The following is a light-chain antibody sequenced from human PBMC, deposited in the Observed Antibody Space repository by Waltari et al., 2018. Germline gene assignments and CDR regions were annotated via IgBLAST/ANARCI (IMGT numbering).Light chain of an antibody. CDR3: QQYNSYSYT. CDR1: QRINMW. V-gene: IGKV1-5*03. J-gene: IGKJ2*01. Sequence: EIQLTQSPSTLSASVGDRVTITCRASQRINMWLAWYQQKPGKAPKSLIYQTSSLESGVPSRFSGSGSGTEFNLTISSLQPDDVATYYCQQYNSYSYTFGQGTKLEIK. CDR2: QTS.